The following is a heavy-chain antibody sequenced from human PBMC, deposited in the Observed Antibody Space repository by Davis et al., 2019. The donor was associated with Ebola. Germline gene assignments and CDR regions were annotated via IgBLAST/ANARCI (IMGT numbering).Heavy chain of an antibody. CDR1: GFTFNSHS. CDR3: TKWPYSSGWGYFDY. D-gene: IGHD6-19*01. V-gene: IGHV3-23*01. CDR2: ISGSGDNT. Sequence: GESLKISCSASGFTFNSHSMSWVRQAPGKGLEWVSVISGSGDNTYYAASMKGRFTISRDNSKNTLYLQMSSLRAEDTAVYYCTKWPYSSGWGYFDYWGQGTLVTVSS. J-gene: IGHJ4*02.